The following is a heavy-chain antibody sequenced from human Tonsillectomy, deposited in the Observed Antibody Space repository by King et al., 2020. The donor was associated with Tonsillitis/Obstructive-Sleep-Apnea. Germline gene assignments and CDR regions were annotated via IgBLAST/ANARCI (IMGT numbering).Heavy chain of an antibody. CDR1: GFTFSDYY. CDR2: ISSSSSYT. CDR3: AREGGWSSSSCLHPFDF. D-gene: IGHD2-2*01. J-gene: IGHJ4*02. V-gene: IGHV3-11*05. Sequence: VQLVESGGGLVKPGGSLRLSCAASGFTFSDYYMSWIRQAPGKGLEWVSYISSSSSYTNYADSVKGRFTISRDNAKNSLYLQMNSLRAEDTAVYYCAREGGWSSSSCLHPFDFWGQGTLVTVSS.